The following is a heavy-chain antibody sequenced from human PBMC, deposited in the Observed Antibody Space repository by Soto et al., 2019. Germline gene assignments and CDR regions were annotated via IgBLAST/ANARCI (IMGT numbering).Heavy chain of an antibody. D-gene: IGHD6-6*01. CDR2: IDPSDSYT. V-gene: IGHV5-10-1*01. CDR3: ARQDLGIAAPHYYYGMDV. CDR1: GYSFTSYW. Sequence: RGESLKISCKGSGYSFTSYWISWVRQMPGKGLEWMGRIDPSDSYTNYSPSFQGHVTISADKSISTAYLQWSSLKASDTAMYYCARQDLGIAAPHYYYGMDVWGQGTTVTVSS. J-gene: IGHJ6*02.